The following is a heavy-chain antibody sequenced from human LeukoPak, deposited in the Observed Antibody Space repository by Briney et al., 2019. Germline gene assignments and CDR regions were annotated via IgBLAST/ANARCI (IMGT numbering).Heavy chain of an antibody. J-gene: IGHJ4*02. V-gene: IGHV3-23*01. CDR2: ISGSGGST. Sequence: PGGSLRLSCAASGFTFSSHAMSWVRQAPGKGLEWVSAISGSGGSTYYADSVKGRFTISRDNSKNTLYLQMNSLRAEDTAVYYCAKDPNYYDSSGYSDYWGQGTLVTVSS. CDR1: GFTFSSHA. CDR3: AKDPNYYDSSGYSDY. D-gene: IGHD3-22*01.